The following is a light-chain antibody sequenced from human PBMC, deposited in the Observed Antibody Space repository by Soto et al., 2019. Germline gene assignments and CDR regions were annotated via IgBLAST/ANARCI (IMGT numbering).Light chain of an antibody. V-gene: IGKV1-5*03. Sequence: DIQMTQSPSTLSGSXGDRVTITCRASQTISSWLAWYQQKPGKAPKLLIYKASTLKSGVPSRFSGSGSGTEFTLTISSLQPDDFATYYCQQYNSYSEAFGQGTKVDIK. CDR2: KAS. CDR1: QTISSW. J-gene: IGKJ1*01. CDR3: QQYNSYSEA.